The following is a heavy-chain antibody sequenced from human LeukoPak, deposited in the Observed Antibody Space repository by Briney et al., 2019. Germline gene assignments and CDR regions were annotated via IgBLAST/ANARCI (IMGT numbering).Heavy chain of an antibody. CDR2: INHSGST. D-gene: IGHD1-7*01. CDR3: ARVAVTGTFDY. J-gene: IGHJ4*02. V-gene: IGHV4-34*01. CDR1: GESFSGYY. Sequence: SETLSLTCAVYGESFSGYYWSWIRQPPGKGLQWIGEINHSGSTNYNPSLKSRVTISVDTSKNQFSLKLNSVTAADTAVYYCARVAVTGTFDYWGQGTLVTVSS.